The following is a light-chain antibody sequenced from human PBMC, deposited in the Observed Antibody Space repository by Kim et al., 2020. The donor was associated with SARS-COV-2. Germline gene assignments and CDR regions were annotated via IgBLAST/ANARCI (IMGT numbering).Light chain of an antibody. CDR3: QQYNNWPLYT. V-gene: IGKV3-15*01. J-gene: IGKJ2*01. CDR2: GAS. CDR1: QSVSSN. Sequence: VSPGERATLSCRASQSVSSNLAWYQQKPGQAPRRLIYGASTRATGIPARFSGSGSGTEFTLTISSLQSEDFAVYYCQQYNNWPLYTFGQVTKLEI.